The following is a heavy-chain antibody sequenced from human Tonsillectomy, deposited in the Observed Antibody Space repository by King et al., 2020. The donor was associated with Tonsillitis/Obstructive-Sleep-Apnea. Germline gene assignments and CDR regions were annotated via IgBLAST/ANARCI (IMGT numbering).Heavy chain of an antibody. V-gene: IGHV3-53*01. CDR3: ARDRVVEVPAAIPVYYYYGMDV. D-gene: IGHD2-2*02. CDR1: GFTVSSNY. CDR2: IYSGGGT. Sequence: VQLVESGGGLIQPGGSVRLSCAASGFTVSSNYMSWVRQAPGEGLEWVSIIYSGGGTYYADSVKGRFTISRDNSKNTLYLQMNSLRAEDTAVYFCARDRVVEVPAAIPVYYYYGMDVWGQGTTVTVSS. J-gene: IGHJ6*02.